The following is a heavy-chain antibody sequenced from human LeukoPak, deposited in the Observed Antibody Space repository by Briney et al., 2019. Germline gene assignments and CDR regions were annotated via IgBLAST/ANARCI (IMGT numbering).Heavy chain of an antibody. Sequence: GGSLRLSCAASGFTFSSYAMHWVRQAPGKGLEWVAVISYDGSNKYYADSVKGRFTISRDNSKNTLYLQMNSLRAEDTAVYYCARDPARDSTPYGDYLWYFDLWGRGTLVTVSS. D-gene: IGHD4-17*01. CDR1: GFTFSSYA. CDR3: ARDPARDSTPYGDYLWYFDL. J-gene: IGHJ2*01. CDR2: ISYDGSNK. V-gene: IGHV3-30-3*01.